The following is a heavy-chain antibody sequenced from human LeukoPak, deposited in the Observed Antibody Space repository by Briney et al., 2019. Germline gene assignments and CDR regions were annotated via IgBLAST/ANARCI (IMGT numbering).Heavy chain of an antibody. CDR2: SRNKANSYTT. D-gene: IGHD2-15*01. CDR1: GFTFSDHY. V-gene: IGHV3-72*01. Sequence: GGSLRLSCAASGFTFSDHYMDWVRQAPGKGLEWVGRSRNKANSYTTEYAASVKGRFTISRDDSKNSVSLQMNSLKTEDTAVYYCVRLSHYSIDYWGQGTLVTVSS. CDR3: VRLSHYSIDY. J-gene: IGHJ4*02.